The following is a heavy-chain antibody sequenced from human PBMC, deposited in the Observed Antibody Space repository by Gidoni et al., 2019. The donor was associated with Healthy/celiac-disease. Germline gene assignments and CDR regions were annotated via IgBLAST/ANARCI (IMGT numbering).Heavy chain of an antibody. CDR3: ARDRHVDGDYVGY. D-gene: IGHD4-17*01. CDR2: ISSSSSTI. J-gene: IGHJ4*02. Sequence: EVQLVESGGGLVQPGGSLILSCAASGFTFSSYSMNWVRQAPGKGLEWFSYISSSSSTIYYADSVKGRFTISRDNAKNSLYLQMNSLRDEDTAVYYCARDRHVDGDYVGYWGQGTLVTVSS. CDR1: GFTFSSYS. V-gene: IGHV3-48*02.